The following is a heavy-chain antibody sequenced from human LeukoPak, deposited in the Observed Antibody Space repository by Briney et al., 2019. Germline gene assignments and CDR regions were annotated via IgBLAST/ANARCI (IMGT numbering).Heavy chain of an antibody. CDR3: AELGITMIGGV. CDR2: IRYDGSNK. D-gene: IGHD3-10*02. Sequence: GGSLRLSCAASGFTFSSYGMHWVRQAPGKGLEWVAFIRYDGSNKYYAESVKGRFTISRDNSKNTLYPQMNSLRAEDTAVYYCAELGITMIGGVWGKGTTVTISS. J-gene: IGHJ6*04. CDR1: GFTFSSYG. V-gene: IGHV3-30*02.